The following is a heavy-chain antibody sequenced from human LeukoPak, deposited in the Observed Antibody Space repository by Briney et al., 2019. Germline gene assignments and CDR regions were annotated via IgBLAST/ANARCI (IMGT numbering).Heavy chain of an antibody. D-gene: IGHD3-10*01. CDR1: GGSFSGYF. CDR2: VNQSGRT. CDR3: ARGWFGFWHNNYGDDNAFDI. Sequence: KSSETLSLTCAVDGGSFSGYFWSWIRQVPGKGLEWIGEVNQSGRTNYNPSLKSRVTISVDTSKNQISLKLSFVTATDTAMYFCARGWFGFWHNNYGDDNAFDIWGHGTMVTVSS. J-gene: IGHJ3*02. V-gene: IGHV4-34*01.